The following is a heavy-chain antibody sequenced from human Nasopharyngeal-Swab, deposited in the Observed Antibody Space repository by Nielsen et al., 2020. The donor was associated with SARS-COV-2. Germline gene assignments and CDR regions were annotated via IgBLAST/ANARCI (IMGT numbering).Heavy chain of an antibody. J-gene: IGHJ4*02. CDR3: AKDFSGTYSHLGY. CDR1: GFTFSSYG. Sequence: GESLKISCAASGFTFSSYGMHWVRQAPGKGLEWVAVISYDGSNKYYADSVKGRFTISRDNSKNTLYPQMNSLRAEDTAVYYCAKDFSGTYSHLGYWGQGTLVTVSS. D-gene: IGHD1-26*01. CDR2: ISYDGSNK. V-gene: IGHV3-30*18.